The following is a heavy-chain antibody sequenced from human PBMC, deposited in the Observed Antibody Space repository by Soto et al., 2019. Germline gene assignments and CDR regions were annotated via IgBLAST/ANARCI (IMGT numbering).Heavy chain of an antibody. J-gene: IGHJ4*02. CDR2: INPNSGGT. CDR3: ARGLWDYYDSSGYCDY. D-gene: IGHD3-22*01. CDR1: GYTFTGYY. V-gene: IGHV1-2*04. Sequence: ASVKVSCKASGYTFTGYYMHWVRQAPGQGLEWMGWINPNSGGTNYAQKFQGWVTMTRDTSISTAYMELSRLRSDDTAVYYCARGLWDYYDSSGYCDYWGQGTLVTVSS.